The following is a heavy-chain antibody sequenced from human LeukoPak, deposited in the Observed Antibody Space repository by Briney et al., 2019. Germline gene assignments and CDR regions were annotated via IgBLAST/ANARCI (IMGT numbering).Heavy chain of an antibody. CDR3: ARGRAPSWFDP. CDR2: IYYSGST. Sequence: SETLSLTCTVSGGSISSYYWSWIRQPPGKGLEWIGYIYYSGSTNYNPSLKSRVTISVDTSKNQFSLKLSSVTAADTAVYYCARGRAPSWFDPWGQGTLVTVSS. V-gene: IGHV4-59*01. CDR1: GGSISSYY. J-gene: IGHJ5*02.